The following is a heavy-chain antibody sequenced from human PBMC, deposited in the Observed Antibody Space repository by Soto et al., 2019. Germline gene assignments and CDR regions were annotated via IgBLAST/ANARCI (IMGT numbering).Heavy chain of an antibody. CDR1: GDSISSSNYS. Sequence: SETLSLTCIVSGDSISSSNYSWAWIRQPPGKGLEWIGTIYYVVNTYYNPSLKSRVTISVDTSKNQFSLELTSVTAADTAVYYCARRVFGEFTFNLWGQGTLVTVSS. V-gene: IGHV4-39*01. J-gene: IGHJ4*01. CDR3: ARRVFGEFTFNL. CDR2: IYYVVNT. D-gene: IGHD3-10*01.